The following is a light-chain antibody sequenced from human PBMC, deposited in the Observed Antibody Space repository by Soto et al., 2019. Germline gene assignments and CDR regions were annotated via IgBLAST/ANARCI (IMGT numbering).Light chain of an antibody. V-gene: IGKV3-11*01. J-gene: IGKJ4*01. CDR1: QSISTY. Sequence: EIVLTQSPATLSLSPGERATLSCRASQSISTYLAWYQQKRGQAPRLLIYDASNRATGIPARFSGSGSGTDFTLTISSLEPEDFAVYYCQQRSNWPPFGGGTKVEIK. CDR2: DAS. CDR3: QQRSNWPP.